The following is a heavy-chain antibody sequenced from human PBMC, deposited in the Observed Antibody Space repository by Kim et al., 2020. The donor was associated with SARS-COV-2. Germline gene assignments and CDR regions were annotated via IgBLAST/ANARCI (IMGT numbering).Heavy chain of an antibody. J-gene: IGHJ4*02. D-gene: IGHD2-2*01. CDR3: ARDLVVVPAALYYFDY. V-gene: IGHV6-1*01. Sequence: SLKSRITINPDTSKNQFSLQLNSVTPEDTAVYYCARDLVVVPAALYYFDYWGQGTLVTVSS.